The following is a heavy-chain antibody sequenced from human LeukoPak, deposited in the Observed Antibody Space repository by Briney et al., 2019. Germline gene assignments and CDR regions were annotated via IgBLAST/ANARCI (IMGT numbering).Heavy chain of an antibody. Sequence: ASVKVSCKASGYTFTGYYMHWVRQAPGQGLEWMGWINPNSGGTNYAQKFQGRVTMTRDTSISTAYMELSRLRSDDTAVYYCARSWGTSNYFDYWGQGTLVTVSS. CDR2: INPNSGGT. D-gene: IGHD3-16*01. J-gene: IGHJ4*02. CDR3: ARSWGTSNYFDY. CDR1: GYTFTGYY. V-gene: IGHV1-2*02.